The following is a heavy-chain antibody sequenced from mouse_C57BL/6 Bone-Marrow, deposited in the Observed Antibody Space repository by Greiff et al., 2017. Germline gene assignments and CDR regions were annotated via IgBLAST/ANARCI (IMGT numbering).Heavy chain of an antibody. CDR2: IYPGDGAT. CDR3: ARRDYDGSSYFDY. V-gene: IGHV1-82*01. D-gene: IGHD1-1*01. CDR1: GYAFSSSW. J-gene: IGHJ2*01. Sequence: VQLKESGPELVKPGASVKISCKASGYAFSSSWMNWVKQRPGKGLEWIGRIYPGDGATNYNGKFKGKATLTADKSSSTAYMQLSSLTSEDSAVYVCARRDYDGSSYFDYWGQGTTRTVSS.